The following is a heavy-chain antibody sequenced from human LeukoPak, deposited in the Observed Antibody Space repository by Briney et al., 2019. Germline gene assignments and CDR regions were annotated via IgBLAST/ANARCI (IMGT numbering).Heavy chain of an antibody. J-gene: IGHJ4*02. CDR2: ISYDGSNK. CDR3: ARDDTVAGPVGY. CDR1: GFTFSSYA. V-gene: IGHV3-30-3*01. D-gene: IGHD6-19*01. Sequence: GRSLRLSCAASGFTFSSYAMHWVRQAPGKGLEWVAVISYDGSNKYYADSVKGRFTISRDNSKNTLYLQMNSLRAEDTAVYYCARDDTVAGPVGYWGQGTLVTVSS.